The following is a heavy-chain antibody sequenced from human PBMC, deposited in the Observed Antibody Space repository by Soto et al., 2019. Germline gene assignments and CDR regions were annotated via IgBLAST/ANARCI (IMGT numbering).Heavy chain of an antibody. CDR1: GGSISRSTYY. J-gene: IGHJ5*02. CDR2: IYYSGST. CDR3: ARQVPAAIRLGWFDP. Sequence: SETLSLTCTVSGGSISRSTYYWGWIRQPPGKGLEWIGSIYYSGSTYYRPSLKSRVTISVDTSKNQFSLKLSSVTAADTAVYYCARQVPAAIRLGWFDPWGQGTLVTAPQ. V-gene: IGHV4-39*01. D-gene: IGHD2-2*02.